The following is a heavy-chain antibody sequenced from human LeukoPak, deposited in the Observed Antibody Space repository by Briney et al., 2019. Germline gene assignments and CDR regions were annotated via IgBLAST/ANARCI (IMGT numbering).Heavy chain of an antibody. V-gene: IGHV4-59*08. CDR3: ARHGGYSSPSGY. CDR1: GGSISNYY. J-gene: IGHJ4*02. Sequence: PSETLSLTCTVSGGSISNYYWSWIRQPPGKGLEWIGYIFSSGSTNYNPPLKSRVNISVDMSKNQFSLKLSSVTDADTAVYYCARHGGYSSPSGYWGQGTLVTVSP. D-gene: IGHD5-12*01. CDR2: IFSSGST.